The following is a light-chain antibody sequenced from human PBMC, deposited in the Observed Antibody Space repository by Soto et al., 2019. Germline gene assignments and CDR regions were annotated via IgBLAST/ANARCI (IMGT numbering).Light chain of an antibody. J-gene: IGLJ2*01. CDR3: ASYTSSSTSVI. V-gene: IGLV2-14*01. CDR2: EVS. Sequence: QSALTQPASVSGSPGQSITISCTGTSSDVGGYKYVSWYQQHPDKAPKLIIFEVSNRPSGISSRFSGSKSGNTASLTISGLQAEDEADYYCASYTSSSTSVIFGRGTKLTVI. CDR1: SSDVGGYKY.